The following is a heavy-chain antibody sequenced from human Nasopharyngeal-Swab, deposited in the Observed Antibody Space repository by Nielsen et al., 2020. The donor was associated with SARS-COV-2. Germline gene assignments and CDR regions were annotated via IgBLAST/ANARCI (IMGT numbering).Heavy chain of an antibody. D-gene: IGHD5-12*01. CDR3: ARGSPKRYSGYDFPSFDY. CDR1: GFTFSSYG. J-gene: IGHJ4*02. Sequence: GASLKISCAASGFTFSSYGMHWVRQAPGKGLEWVAVIWYDGSNKYYADSVKGRFTISRDNSKNTLYLQMNSLRAEDTAVYYCARGSPKRYSGYDFPSFDYWGQGTLVTVSS. V-gene: IGHV3-33*01. CDR2: IWYDGSNK.